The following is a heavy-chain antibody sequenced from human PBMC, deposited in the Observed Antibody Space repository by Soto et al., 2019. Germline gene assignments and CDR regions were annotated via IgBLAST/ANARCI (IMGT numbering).Heavy chain of an antibody. Sequence: GGSLRLSCAASGFTFSSYGMHWVRQAPGKGLEWVAVIWYDGSNKYYADSVKGRFTISRDNSKNTLYLQMNSLRAEDTAVYYCAREPIRGYSYGYYYYYGMDVWGQGTTVTVSS. D-gene: IGHD5-18*01. J-gene: IGHJ6*02. CDR2: IWYDGSNK. V-gene: IGHV3-33*01. CDR3: AREPIRGYSYGYYYYYGMDV. CDR1: GFTFSSYG.